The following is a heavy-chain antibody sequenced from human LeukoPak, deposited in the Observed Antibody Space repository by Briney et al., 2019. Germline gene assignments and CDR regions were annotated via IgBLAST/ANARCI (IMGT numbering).Heavy chain of an antibody. CDR2: IKQDGYEK. CDR3: ARDKIVGPTTLDF. J-gene: IGHJ4*02. CDR1: GFTFSDYW. D-gene: IGHD1-26*01. V-gene: IGHV3-7*01. Sequence: GGSLRLSCAASGFTFSDYWMSWVRKTPEKGLEWVANIKQDGYEKYHVDSVKGRFTISRDNAKNSLYLQMNSLRADDTAVYYCARDKIVGPTTLDFWGQGILVTVSS.